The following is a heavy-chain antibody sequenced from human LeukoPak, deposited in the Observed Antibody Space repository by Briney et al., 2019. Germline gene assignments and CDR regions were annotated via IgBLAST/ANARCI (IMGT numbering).Heavy chain of an antibody. V-gene: IGHV3-23*01. J-gene: IGHJ4*02. CDR1: GFAFSNYA. Sequence: GGSLRLSCAASGFAFSNYAMSWVRQAPGEGLEWLSAISGDGGSTYHADSVRGRFTISRDNSRNTLYLQMNSLRADDTAVYYCAIPTGVVVPGPDSWGQGTLVTVSS. CDR2: ISGDGGST. D-gene: IGHD2-2*01. CDR3: AIPTGVVVPGPDS.